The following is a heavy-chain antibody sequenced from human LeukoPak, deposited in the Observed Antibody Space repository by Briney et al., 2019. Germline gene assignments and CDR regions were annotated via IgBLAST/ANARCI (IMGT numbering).Heavy chain of an antibody. CDR1: GGSFSGYY. Sequence: SETLSLTCAVYGGSFSGYYWSWIRQPPGKGLEWIGEINHSGSTNYNPSLKSRVTISVDTSKNQFSLKLSSVTAADTAVYYCASKTPGGDYVYYYYYMDVWGKGTTVTVSS. CDR2: INHSGST. J-gene: IGHJ6*03. V-gene: IGHV4-34*01. CDR3: ASKTPGGDYVYYYYYMDV. D-gene: IGHD4-17*01.